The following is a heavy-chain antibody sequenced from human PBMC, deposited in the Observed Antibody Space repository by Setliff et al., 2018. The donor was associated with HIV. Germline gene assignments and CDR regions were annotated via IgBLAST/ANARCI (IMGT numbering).Heavy chain of an antibody. CDR2: VYYTGKT. V-gene: IGHV4-31*03. D-gene: IGHD4-4*01. CDR1: GGSLISGGYY. CDR3: ARDLTSNSNCFEP. Sequence: PSQTLSLTCSVSGGSLISGGYYWSWIRQHPGKGLEWIGYVYYTGKTYYNPSLESRISMSVDTSKNQFSLKLTSGTAADTAIYYCARDLTSNSNCFEPWGQGTQVTVS. J-gene: IGHJ5*02.